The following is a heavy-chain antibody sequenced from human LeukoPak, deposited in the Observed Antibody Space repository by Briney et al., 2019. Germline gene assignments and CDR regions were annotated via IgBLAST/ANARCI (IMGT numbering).Heavy chain of an antibody. D-gene: IGHD5-24*01. Sequence: GGSLRLSCAASGFTFSNAWMSWVRQAPGKGLEWVSSISSSSSYIYYADSVKGRFTISRDNAKNSLYLQMNSLRAEDTAVYYCAREKMATIWGQGTLVTVSS. J-gene: IGHJ4*02. V-gene: IGHV3-21*01. CDR3: AREKMATI. CDR2: ISSSSSYI. CDR1: GFTFSNAW.